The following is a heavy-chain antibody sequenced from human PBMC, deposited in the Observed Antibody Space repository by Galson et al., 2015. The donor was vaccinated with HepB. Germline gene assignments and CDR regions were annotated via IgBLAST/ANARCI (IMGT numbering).Heavy chain of an antibody. J-gene: IGHJ4*02. Sequence: SLRLSCAASGFTVSSNHMTWVRQAPGKGLEWVSIIYGDGRTYYADSVKGRFTISRDNSKNTVYLQMSSLRAEDTAVYYCAGVPGEGYWGQGTLVTVSS. CDR3: AGVPGEGY. V-gene: IGHV3-53*01. D-gene: IGHD3-10*01. CDR2: IYGDGRT. CDR1: GFTVSSNH.